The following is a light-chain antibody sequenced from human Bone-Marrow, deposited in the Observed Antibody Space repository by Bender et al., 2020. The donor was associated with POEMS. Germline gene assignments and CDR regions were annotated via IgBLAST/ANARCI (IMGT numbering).Light chain of an antibody. CDR2: EVT. CDR1: SSDVGDYTA. J-gene: IGLJ3*02. V-gene: IGLV2-8*01. Sequence: QSALTQPPSASGSPGQSVTISCTGTSSDVGDYTAVSWYQQHPGKAPKLMIYEVTKRPPGVPDRFSGSKSGNTASLTVSWLQAEDEADYYCSSYAGDYNLVFGGGTKLTGL. CDR3: SSYAGDYNLV.